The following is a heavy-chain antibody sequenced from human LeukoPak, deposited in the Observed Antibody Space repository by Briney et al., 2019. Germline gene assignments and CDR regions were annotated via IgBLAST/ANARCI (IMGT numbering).Heavy chain of an antibody. Sequence: GGSLRLSCAASGFTFSGYDMNWVRQAPGKGLEWVAGINWNSGSIGYADSVRGRFTVSRDNAKKSLYVQINSLRADDTAFYYCAKGRFGELYSPFENWGQGTLVTVSS. V-gene: IGHV3-9*01. CDR2: INWNSGSI. CDR3: AKGRFGELYSPFEN. CDR1: GFTFSGYD. D-gene: IGHD3-16*01. J-gene: IGHJ4*02.